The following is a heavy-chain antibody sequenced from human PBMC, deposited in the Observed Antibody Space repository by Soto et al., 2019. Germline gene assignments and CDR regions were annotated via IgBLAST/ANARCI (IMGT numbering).Heavy chain of an antibody. D-gene: IGHD5-18*01. CDR2: ISGSRDYI. Sequence: PGGSLRLSCAASGFTFSAYSMTWVRQAPGKGLEWVSSISGSRDYIFYADSVKGRFTISRDNAKNSLYLQLTSLRAEDTALYYCARGTNTAMGNFDYWGQGTPVTVSS. CDR1: GFTFSAYS. V-gene: IGHV3-21*01. CDR3: ARGTNTAMGNFDY. J-gene: IGHJ4*02.